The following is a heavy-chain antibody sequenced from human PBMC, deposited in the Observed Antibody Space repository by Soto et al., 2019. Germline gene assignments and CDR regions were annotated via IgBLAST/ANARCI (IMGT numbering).Heavy chain of an antibody. J-gene: IGHJ6*01. CDR3: ARYRVHLQMAGFYYFYGMDI. CDR2: IYPGDSDT. V-gene: IGHV5-51*01. D-gene: IGHD6-19*01. Sequence: GESLKISCKGSGYSFTNYWIGWVRQMPGKGLEWMGIIYPGDSDTTYSPSFQGQVTISADKSISHAYLQWSRLKASDPAMHYCARYRVHLQMAGFYYFYGMDIWGQGTLVTVFS. CDR1: GYSFTNYW.